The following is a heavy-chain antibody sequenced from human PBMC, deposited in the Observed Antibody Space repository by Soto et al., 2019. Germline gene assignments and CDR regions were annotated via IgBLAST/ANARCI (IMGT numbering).Heavy chain of an antibody. V-gene: IGHV4-34*01. CDR2: INHSGST. Sequence: HVQLQQWGAGLLKPSETLSLTCAVYGGSFSGYYWSWIRQPPGKGLEWIGEINHSGSTNYNPSLKSRVTISIDTSKNQFSLKLSSVTAADPAVYYCAPLGDQDYWGQGTLVTVSS. CDR1: GGSFSGYY. CDR3: APLGDQDY. J-gene: IGHJ4*02. D-gene: IGHD4-17*01.